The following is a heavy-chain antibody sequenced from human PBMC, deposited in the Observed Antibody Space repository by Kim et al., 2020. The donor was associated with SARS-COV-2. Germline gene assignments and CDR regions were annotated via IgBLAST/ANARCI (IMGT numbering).Heavy chain of an antibody. CDR3: ARGGTAVAGNWFDP. D-gene: IGHD6-19*01. J-gene: IGHJ5*02. Sequence: ASVKVSCKASGYTFTSYDINWVRQATGQGLEWMGWMNPNSGNTGYAQKFQGRVTMTRNTSISTAYMELSSLRSEDTAVYYCARGGTAVAGNWFDPWGQGTLVTVSS. CDR1: GYTFTSYD. V-gene: IGHV1-8*01. CDR2: MNPNSGNT.